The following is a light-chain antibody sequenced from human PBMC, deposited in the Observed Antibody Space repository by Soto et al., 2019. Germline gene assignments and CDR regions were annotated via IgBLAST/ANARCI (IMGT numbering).Light chain of an antibody. Sequence: QSALTQPASVSGSLGQSITISCTGTSSDVGAYNYVSWYQQQPGKAPKLMISEVSNRPSGVSNRFSGSKSGNTASLIISGLQAEDEAEYYCCSFTSITTYVFGTGTKVPVL. CDR2: EVS. V-gene: IGLV2-14*01. J-gene: IGLJ1*01. CDR3: CSFTSITTYV. CDR1: SSDVGAYNY.